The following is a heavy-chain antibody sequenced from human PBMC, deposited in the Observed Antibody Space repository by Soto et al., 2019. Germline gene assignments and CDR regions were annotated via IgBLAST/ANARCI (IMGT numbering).Heavy chain of an antibody. CDR3: AREPATAKPEGVDF. CDR2: INPNSGGT. Sequence: ASVKVSCKASGYTFSDYYIHWVRQAPGQGLEWMGWINPNSGGTKYAPKFQGGVAMTRDTSITTAYMELSRLRSGDTAVYYCAREPATAKPEGVDFWGQGTLVTVSS. CDR1: GYTFSDYY. V-gene: IGHV1-2*02. J-gene: IGHJ4*02. D-gene: IGHD1-1*01.